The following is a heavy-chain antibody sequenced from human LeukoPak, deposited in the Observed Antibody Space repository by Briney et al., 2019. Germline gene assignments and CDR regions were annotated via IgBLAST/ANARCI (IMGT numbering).Heavy chain of an antibody. J-gene: IGHJ6*03. CDR1: GCSISSHY. Sequence: SETLFLTCTVSGCSISSHYWSWIRQPPGKGLEWIGYIYYSGSTNYNPSLKSRVTISVDTSKNQFSLKLSSVTAANTAVYYCARGGDFWSGYSEGYYYYYMDVWGKGTTVTVSS. CDR2: IYYSGST. V-gene: IGHV4-59*11. D-gene: IGHD3-3*01. CDR3: ARGGDFWSGYSEGYYYYYMDV.